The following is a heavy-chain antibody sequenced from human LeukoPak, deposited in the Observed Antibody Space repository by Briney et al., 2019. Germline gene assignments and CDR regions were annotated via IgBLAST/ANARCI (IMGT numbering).Heavy chain of an antibody. Sequence: SQTLSLTCTVSGGSISSSSYYWGWIRQPPGKGLEWIGSIYYSGSTYYNPSLKSRVTISVDTSKNQFSLKLSSVTAADTAVYYCARGPTTYDYVWGSYRCTRGSLDYWGQGTLVTVSS. J-gene: IGHJ4*02. CDR3: ARGPTTYDYVWGSYRCTRGSLDY. D-gene: IGHD3-16*02. CDR1: GGSISSSSYY. V-gene: IGHV4-39*07. CDR2: IYYSGST.